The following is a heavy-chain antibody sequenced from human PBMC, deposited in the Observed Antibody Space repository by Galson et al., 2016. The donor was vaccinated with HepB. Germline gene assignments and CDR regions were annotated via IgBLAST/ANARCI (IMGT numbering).Heavy chain of an antibody. J-gene: IGHJ4*02. CDR2: IIPIFGTT. CDR3: ARDRGGFGGYFDS. D-gene: IGHD5-24*01. Sequence: SVKVSCKASGDTFSRYTISWVRQAPGQGLEWMGGIIPIFGTTDYAQKFQGRITIIADKSTTTAYMDLGSLGSDDTAIYYCARDRGGFGGYFDSWGQGTLVTVSS. V-gene: IGHV1-69*06. CDR1: GDTFSRYT.